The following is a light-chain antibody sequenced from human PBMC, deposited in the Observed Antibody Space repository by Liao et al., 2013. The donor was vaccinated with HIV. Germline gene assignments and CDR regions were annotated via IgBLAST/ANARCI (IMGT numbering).Light chain of an antibody. CDR1: DIGSKS. Sequence: SYELSQPPSVSVAPGKTAKITCGGDDIGSKSVHWYQQKPGQAPGLVIFYDSDRPSGIPERFSGSHSGNTATLTISRVEAGDEADYYCQVWESSGDHWVFGGGTKLTVL. CDR3: QVWESSGDHWV. V-gene: IGLV3-21*01. CDR2: YDS. J-gene: IGLJ3*02.